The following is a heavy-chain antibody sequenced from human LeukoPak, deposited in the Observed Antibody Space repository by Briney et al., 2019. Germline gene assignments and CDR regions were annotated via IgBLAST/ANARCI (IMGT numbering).Heavy chain of an antibody. D-gene: IGHD5-12*01. CDR2: IKSITDGGTE. V-gene: IGHV3-15*01. J-gene: IGHJ4*02. CDR3: TTSSDYEGLFDY. Sequence: GGSLRLSCAASGFTFGNVWMSWVRQAPGKGLEWVGRIKSITDGGTEDYAAPVRGRLTISRDDSKNTLYLQMNSLKTEDTAVYYCTTSSDYEGLFDYWGQGTLVTVSS. CDR1: GFTFGNVW.